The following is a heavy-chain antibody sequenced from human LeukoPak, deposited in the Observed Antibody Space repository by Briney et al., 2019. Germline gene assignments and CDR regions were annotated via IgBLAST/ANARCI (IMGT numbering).Heavy chain of an antibody. CDR1: GYTFTGYY. V-gene: IGHV1-2*02. D-gene: IGHD3-3*01. CDR2: INLNSGGT. Sequence: ASVKVSCKASGYTFTGYYMHWVRQAPGQGLEWMGWINLNSGGTNYAQKFQGRVTMTRDTSISTAYMELSRLRSDDTAVYYCARVAIAEWGQTAPYFDYWGQGTLVTVSS. J-gene: IGHJ4*02. CDR3: ARVAIAEWGQTAPYFDY.